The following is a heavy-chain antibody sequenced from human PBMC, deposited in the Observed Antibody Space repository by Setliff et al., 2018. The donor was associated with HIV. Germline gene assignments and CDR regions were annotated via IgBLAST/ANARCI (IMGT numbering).Heavy chain of an antibody. Sequence: PSETLSLTCSVSGDSTSNSYWSWIRQPAGKGLEWIGRLHASGNTNYNPSLKSRVTMSIDTSKNQLSLRLTSVTAADTAVYYCARVGSVIQVTLFGMDVWGQGTTVTVSS. CDR3: ARVGSVIQVTLFGMDV. D-gene: IGHD5-18*01. V-gene: IGHV4-4*07. CDR1: GDSTSNSY. J-gene: IGHJ6*02. CDR2: LHASGNT.